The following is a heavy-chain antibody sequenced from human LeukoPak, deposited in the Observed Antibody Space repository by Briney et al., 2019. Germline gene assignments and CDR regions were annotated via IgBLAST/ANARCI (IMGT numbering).Heavy chain of an antibody. D-gene: IGHD3-22*01. V-gene: IGHV3-30*02. CDR3: AKIDNTGYYYDN. Sequence: GGSLRLSCTASEITFSNYGMHWVRQAPGKGLEWVAFIQYDGNNKYYADSVKGRFTISRDNSKNTLYLQMNSLRGDDTAVYYCAKIDNTGYYYDNWGQGTLVTVSS. CDR2: IQYDGNNK. J-gene: IGHJ4*02. CDR1: EITFSNYG.